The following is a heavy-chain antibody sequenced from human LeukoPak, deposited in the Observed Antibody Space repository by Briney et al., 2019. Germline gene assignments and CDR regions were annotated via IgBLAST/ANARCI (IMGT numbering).Heavy chain of an antibody. J-gene: IGHJ4*02. CDR1: GFTFDNYA. V-gene: IGHV3-9*01. CDR2: MSWNSISI. CDR3: AKGGSSDRGYDWGIDY. D-gene: IGHD5-12*01. Sequence: GRSLRLSCAASGFTFDNYAMHWVRQVPGKGLEWVSGMSWNSISIGYADSVKGRFTISRDDAENSLFLQMNSLRPEDTALYYCAKGGSSDRGYDWGIDYWGQGTLVTVSS.